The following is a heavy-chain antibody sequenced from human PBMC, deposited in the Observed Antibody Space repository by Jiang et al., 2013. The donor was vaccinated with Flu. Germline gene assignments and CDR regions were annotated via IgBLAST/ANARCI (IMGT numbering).Heavy chain of an antibody. CDR2: IYPGDSDT. CDR3: ARTAARANGMDV. J-gene: IGHJ6*02. CDR1: GYKFTNHW. Sequence: SLKISCKGSGYKFTNHWISWMRQVPGKGLEWMGIIYPGDSDTRYSPSFQGQVTISADKSIDTAYLQWSSLKASDSAMYYCARTAARANGMDVWGQGTTVAVSS. V-gene: IGHV5-51*01. D-gene: IGHD6-25*01.